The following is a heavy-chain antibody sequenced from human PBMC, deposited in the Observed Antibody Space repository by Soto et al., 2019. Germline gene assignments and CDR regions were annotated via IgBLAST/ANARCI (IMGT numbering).Heavy chain of an antibody. Sequence: EVRLVESGGDLIQWGGSLRLSCAASGFNVSSNYMNWVRQAPGKGLEWVSVIYSGGSTYYADSVKGRFTISRDNSKNTLYLQMNSLRVEDTAVYYCAREVRGYGPWGQGTLVTVSS. CDR2: IYSGGST. CDR1: GFNVSSNY. V-gene: IGHV3-53*01. D-gene: IGHD5-18*01. J-gene: IGHJ5*02. CDR3: AREVRGYGP.